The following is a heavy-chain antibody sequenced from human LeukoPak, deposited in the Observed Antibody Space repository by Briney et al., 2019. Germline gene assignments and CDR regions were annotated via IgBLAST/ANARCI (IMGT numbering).Heavy chain of an antibody. J-gene: IGHJ4*02. Sequence: SETLSLTCAVYGGSFSGYYWSWIRQPPGKGLEWIGEINHSGSTNYNPSLKSRVTISVDTSKNQFSLKLRSVTAADTAMFYCARLYGNFRNYYDYWGQGTLVAVSS. D-gene: IGHD1-7*01. CDR1: GGSFSGYY. V-gene: IGHV4-34*01. CDR2: INHSGST. CDR3: ARLYGNFRNYYDY.